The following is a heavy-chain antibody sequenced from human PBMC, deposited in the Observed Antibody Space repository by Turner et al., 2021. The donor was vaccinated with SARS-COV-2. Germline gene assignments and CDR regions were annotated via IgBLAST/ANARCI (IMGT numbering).Heavy chain of an antibody. CDR1: GFTFSHYA. CDR2: ISYDGSEK. V-gene: IGHV3-30*18. Sequence: QVQLVESGGGVVQPGRSLRLSCAASGFTFSHYAIHWVRQAPGKGLEWVAVISYDGSEKFYADSVKGRFTISRDNSKNTLYLQMNSLRPEETAVYYCAKGPFFDYWSQGTLVTVSS. J-gene: IGHJ4*02. CDR3: AKGPFFDY.